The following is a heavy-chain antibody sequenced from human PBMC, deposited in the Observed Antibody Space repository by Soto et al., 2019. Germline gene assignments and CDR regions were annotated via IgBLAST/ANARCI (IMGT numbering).Heavy chain of an antibody. Sequence: PGGSLRLSCAASGFSFSIYGMHWVRQAPGKGLEWVAFIWYDGSNKFYADSVKGRFTISRDNSKNTLFLQMSSLRAEDTAVYYCARDEAGTVDYWGQGTLVTVSS. D-gene: IGHD6-19*01. CDR2: IWYDGSNK. V-gene: IGHV3-33*01. CDR1: GFSFSIYG. CDR3: ARDEAGTVDY. J-gene: IGHJ4*02.